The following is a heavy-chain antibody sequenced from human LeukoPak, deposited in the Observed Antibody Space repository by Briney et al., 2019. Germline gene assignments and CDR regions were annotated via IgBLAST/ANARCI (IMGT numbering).Heavy chain of an antibody. D-gene: IGHD4-17*01. V-gene: IGHV1-46*01. CDR3: AKDRKRGDYRDY. Sequence: GASVKVSCKVSGYTFTSYYMHWVRQAPGQGLEWMGIINPSGGSTSYAQKFQGRVTMTRDTSTSTVYMELSSLRSEDTAVYYCAKDRKRGDYRDYWGQGTLVTVSS. J-gene: IGHJ4*02. CDR1: GYTFTSYY. CDR2: INPSGGST.